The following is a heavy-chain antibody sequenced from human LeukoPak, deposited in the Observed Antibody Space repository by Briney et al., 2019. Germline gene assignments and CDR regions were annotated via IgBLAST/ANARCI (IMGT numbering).Heavy chain of an antibody. CDR2: ISSSGSTI. Sequence: GGSLRLSCAASGFTFSSYEMNWVRQAPGKGLEWVSYISSSGSTIYYADSVKGRFTISRHNAKNSLYLQMNSLRAEDTAVYYCAREKVTYSFFDYWGQGTLVTVSS. V-gene: IGHV3-48*03. J-gene: IGHJ4*02. D-gene: IGHD4-11*01. CDR3: AREKVTYSFFDY. CDR1: GFTFSSYE.